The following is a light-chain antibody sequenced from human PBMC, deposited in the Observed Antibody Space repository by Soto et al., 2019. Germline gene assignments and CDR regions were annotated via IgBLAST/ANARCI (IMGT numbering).Light chain of an antibody. CDR2: DSF. Sequence: EIVLTQSPATLSLSPGERATLSCRASQSISSYVAWYQQKPGQAPRLLIYDSFSRATGIPARFSGSGSGTDFTLTISSLEPEDFAVYYCQQRTNWPPLTFGGGTKVEIK. J-gene: IGKJ4*01. CDR1: QSISSY. V-gene: IGKV3-11*01. CDR3: QQRTNWPPLT.